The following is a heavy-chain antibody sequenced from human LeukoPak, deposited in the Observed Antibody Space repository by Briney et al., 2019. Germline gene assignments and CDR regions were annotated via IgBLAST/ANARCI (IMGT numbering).Heavy chain of an antibody. Sequence: GESLKISCKGSGFNFTAYWIAWVRPMPGKGLEWMGISHPINSDTKYSPSFQGQVTISADKSSSTAYLQWNSLKASDTAMYYCARHQYYYDSSGNYGWFDPWGQGTLVTVSS. D-gene: IGHD3-22*01. CDR3: ARHQYYYDSSGNYGWFDP. CDR2: SHPINSDT. J-gene: IGHJ5*02. CDR1: GFNFTAYW. V-gene: IGHV5-51*01.